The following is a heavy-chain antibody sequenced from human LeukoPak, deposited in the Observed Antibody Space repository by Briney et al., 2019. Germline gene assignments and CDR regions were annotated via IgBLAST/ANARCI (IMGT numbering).Heavy chain of an antibody. CDR1: GGSISSYY. CDR3: ARVTGYRIEDYFDY. J-gene: IGHJ4*02. CDR2: IYYSGST. Sequence: SETLSLTCTVSGGSISSYYWSWIRQPPGKGLEWIGYIYYSGSTNYNPSLKSRVTISVETSKNEFSLKLRSVTAADTAVYYCARVTGYRIEDYFDYWGQGTPVTVSS. D-gene: IGHD6-13*01. V-gene: IGHV4-59*01.